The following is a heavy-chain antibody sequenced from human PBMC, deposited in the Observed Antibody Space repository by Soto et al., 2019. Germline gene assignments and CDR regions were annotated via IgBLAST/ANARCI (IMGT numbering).Heavy chain of an antibody. CDR2: ISYSGGST. D-gene: IGHD6-19*01. CDR3: ATRADRFDY. V-gene: IGHV3-23*01. CDR1: GFTFSSYA. J-gene: IGHJ4*02. Sequence: GGSLRLSCAASGFTFSSYAMTWVRQAPGKGLEWVSAISYSGGSTYYADSVKGRFTISRDNSKSTLFLQMNSLRAEDTAVYYCATRADRFDYWGQGTLVTVSS.